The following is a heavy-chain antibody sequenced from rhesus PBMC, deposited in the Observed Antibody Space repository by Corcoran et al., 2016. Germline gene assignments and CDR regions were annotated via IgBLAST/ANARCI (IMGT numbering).Heavy chain of an antibody. D-gene: IGHD6-13*01. CDR1: GDSITSNF. CDR3: ARPSGQLVLHY. J-gene: IGHJ4*01. V-gene: IGHV4-173*01. Sequence: QLQLQESGPGLVKPSETLTLTCAVSGDSITSNFWSWVRQPPGKGLEWIGRISGTNGDTDYHPSLRSRVSISRDTSKKHFSLNLTAVTAADTAVYYCARPSGQLVLHYWGQGVLVTVSS. CDR2: ISGTNGDT.